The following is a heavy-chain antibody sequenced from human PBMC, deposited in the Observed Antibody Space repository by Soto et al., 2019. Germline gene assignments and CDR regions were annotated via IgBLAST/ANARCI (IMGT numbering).Heavy chain of an antibody. CDR2: ISSSSSTI. V-gene: IGHV3-48*01. CDR1: GFTFSSCS. J-gene: IGHJ3*02. D-gene: IGHD4-17*01. CDR3: ARDLRVAKSVDDYGDSDI. Sequence: PGGSLRLSCAASGFTFSSCSMNWGRQAPWKGMEWVPYISSSSSTIYYADSVKGRFTISRDNAKNSLYLQMNSLRAEDTAVYYCARDLRVAKSVDDYGDSDIWGQGTMVTVSS.